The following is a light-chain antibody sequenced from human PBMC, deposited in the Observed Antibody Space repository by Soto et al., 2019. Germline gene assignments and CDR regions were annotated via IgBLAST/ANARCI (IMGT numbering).Light chain of an antibody. CDR2: GAS. J-gene: IGKJ1*01. CDR3: QQYNNWPRT. CDR1: QSVSSY. Sequence: EIVLTQSPATRSLSPGERATLYCRASQSVSSYLAWYQQKPGQAPRLLMYGASTRATGIPARFSGSGSGTECTLTISSLQSEDVAVYYCQQYNNWPRTCGQGPKVDIK. V-gene: IGKV3-15*01.